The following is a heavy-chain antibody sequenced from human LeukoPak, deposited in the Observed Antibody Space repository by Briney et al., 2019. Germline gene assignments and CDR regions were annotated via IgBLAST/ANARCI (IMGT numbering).Heavy chain of an antibody. J-gene: IGHJ4*02. D-gene: IGHD4-11*01. CDR3: ARDSIDSNYGNHRFDF. Sequence: SETLSLTCTVSGGSISSYYWSWIRQPPGKGLEWIGYIYYSGSTNYNPSLKSRVTISIDTSKNQFSLKLSSVTAADTAVYFCARDSIDSNYGNHRFDFWGQGTLVTVSS. CDR1: GGSISSYY. CDR2: IYYSGST. V-gene: IGHV4-59*12.